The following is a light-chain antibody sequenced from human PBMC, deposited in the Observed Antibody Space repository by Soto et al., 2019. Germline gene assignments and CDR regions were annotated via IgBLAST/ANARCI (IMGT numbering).Light chain of an antibody. J-gene: IGKJ5*01. V-gene: IGKV3-11*01. CDR1: QSVNIH. CDR2: DAS. CDR3: QQRSKWTPD. Sequence: EIVSTPSPVTLSLSPGERATLSCRASQSVNIHLAWYQQQTGQDPRILIYDASHRASGIPARFSGSGSGTDFNLTISSLEPEEFAVYECQQRSKWTPDVGQGTRLAIK.